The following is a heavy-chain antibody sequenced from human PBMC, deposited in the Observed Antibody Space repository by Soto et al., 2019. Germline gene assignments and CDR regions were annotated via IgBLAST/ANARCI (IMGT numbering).Heavy chain of an antibody. V-gene: IGHV3-7*01. J-gene: IGHJ4*02. CDR3: ASYGSGSYR. CDR1: GFTFSSYW. CDR2: IKQDGSEK. D-gene: IGHD3-10*01. Sequence: EVQLVESGGGLVQPGGTPRLSCAASGFTFSSYWMSWVRQAPGKGLEWVANIKQDGSEKYYVDSVKGRFTISRDNAKNSLYLQMNSLRAEDTAVYYCASYGSGSYRWGQGTLVTVSS.